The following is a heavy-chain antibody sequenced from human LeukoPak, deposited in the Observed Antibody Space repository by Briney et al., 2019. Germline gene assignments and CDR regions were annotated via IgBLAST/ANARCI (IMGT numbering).Heavy chain of an antibody. V-gene: IGHV4-59*01. CDR2: IYYSGST. Sequence: SETLSLTCTVSGGPISSYYWSWIRQPPGKGLEWTGYIYYSGSTNYNPSLKSRVTISVDTSKNQFSLKLSSVTAADTAVYYCARVGSYYDFDYWGQGTLVTVSS. CDR3: ARVGSYYDFDY. D-gene: IGHD1-26*01. CDR1: GGPISSYY. J-gene: IGHJ4*02.